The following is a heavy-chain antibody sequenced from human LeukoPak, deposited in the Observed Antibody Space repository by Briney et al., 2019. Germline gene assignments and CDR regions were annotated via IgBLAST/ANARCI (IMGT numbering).Heavy chain of an antibody. CDR1: GFTFSNFG. D-gene: IGHD3-10*01. CDR2: ISFNGEAT. Sequence: PGEPLRLSCAASGFTFSNFGMHWVRQAPGKGLEWVAVISFNGEATYYADSVQGRFTITRDNSRNTLYLQMTSLRGGDTALYYCAKERDPRISASCDYWGQGTQVTVSS. CDR3: AKERDPRISASCDY. J-gene: IGHJ4*02. V-gene: IGHV3-30*18.